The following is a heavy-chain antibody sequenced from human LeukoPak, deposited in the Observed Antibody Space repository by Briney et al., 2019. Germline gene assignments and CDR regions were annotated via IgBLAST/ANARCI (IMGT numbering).Heavy chain of an antibody. Sequence: SVKVSCKASGGTFSSYAISWVRQAPGQGLEWMGGIIPIFGTANYAQKFQGRVTMTEDTSTDTAYMELSSLRSEDTAVYYCATAAENDAFDIWGQGTMVTVSS. CDR2: IIPIFGTA. J-gene: IGHJ3*02. D-gene: IGHD6-13*01. CDR3: ATAAENDAFDI. CDR1: GGTFSSYA. V-gene: IGHV1-69*06.